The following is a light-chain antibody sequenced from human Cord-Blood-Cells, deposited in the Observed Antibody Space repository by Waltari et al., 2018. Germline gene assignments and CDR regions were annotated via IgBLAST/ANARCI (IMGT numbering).Light chain of an antibody. V-gene: IGLV3-25*03. CDR3: QSADSSGTYYV. J-gene: IGLJ1*01. CDR1: ALPKQY. CDR2: KAS. Sequence: SYELTQPPSVSVSPGQTARITCSGDALPKQYAYWYQQKSGQAPVLVIYKASERPSGIPGRFSGSSSGTTVTLTISGVQAEDEADYYCQSADSSGTYYVFGTGTKVTVL.